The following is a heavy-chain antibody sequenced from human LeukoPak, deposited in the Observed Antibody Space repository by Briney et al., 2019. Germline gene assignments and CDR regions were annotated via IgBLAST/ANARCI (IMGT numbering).Heavy chain of an antibody. V-gene: IGHV3-30-3*01. Sequence: GRSLRLSCAASGFTFSSYPMHWVRQAPGKGLEWVAVISYDGSNKYYVDSVKGRFTISRDNSKNTLYLQMNSLRAEDTAVYYCARVVPAAYYYYYMDVWGKGTTVTVSS. CDR1: GFTFSSYP. D-gene: IGHD2-2*01. CDR2: ISYDGSNK. J-gene: IGHJ6*03. CDR3: ARVVPAAYYYYYMDV.